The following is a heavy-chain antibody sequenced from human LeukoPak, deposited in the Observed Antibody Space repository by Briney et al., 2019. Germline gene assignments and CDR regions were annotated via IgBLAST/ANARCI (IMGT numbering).Heavy chain of an antibody. CDR1: GFTFSSYS. D-gene: IGHD6-13*01. CDR2: ISSSSSYI. V-gene: IGHV3-21*01. J-gene: IGHJ3*02. CDR3: ARGGNKGSSWYPDAFDI. Sequence: GGSLRLSCAASGFTFSSYSMNWVRQAPGKGLEWVSSISSSSSYIYYADSVKGRFTISRDNAKNSLYLQMNSLRAADTAVYYCARGGNKGSSWYPDAFDIWGQGTMVTVSS.